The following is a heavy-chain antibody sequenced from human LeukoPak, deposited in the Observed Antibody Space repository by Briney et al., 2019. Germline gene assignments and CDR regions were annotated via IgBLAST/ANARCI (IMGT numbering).Heavy chain of an antibody. CDR2: ISGSGGST. V-gene: IGHV3-23*01. CDR3: AKDRYSGSYYGLFDY. J-gene: IGHJ4*02. D-gene: IGHD1-26*01. Sequence: PGGSLRLSCAASGFTFSSYWMSWVRQAPGKGLEWVSAISGSGGSTYYADSVKGRFTISRDNSKNTLYLQMNSLRAEDTAVYYCAKDRYSGSYYGLFDYWGQGTLVTVSS. CDR1: GFTFSSYW.